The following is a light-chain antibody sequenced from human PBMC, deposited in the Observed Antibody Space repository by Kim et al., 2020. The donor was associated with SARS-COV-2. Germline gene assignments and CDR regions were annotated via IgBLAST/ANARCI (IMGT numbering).Light chain of an antibody. CDR3: QQYGTSPSYT. Sequence: IVLTQSPGTLSLSPGERATLSCRASQSVDSNYLAWYQQKPGQAPRLLIYGTSSRATGIPDRFSGSGSGTDFTLTISRLEPEDFAVYYCQQYGTSPSYTFGQGTKLEI. CDR2: GTS. J-gene: IGKJ2*01. V-gene: IGKV3-20*01. CDR1: QSVDSNY.